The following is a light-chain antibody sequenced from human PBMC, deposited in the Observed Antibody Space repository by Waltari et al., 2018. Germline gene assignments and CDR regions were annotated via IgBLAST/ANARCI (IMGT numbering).Light chain of an antibody. CDR3: QQYYSTPFT. CDR2: GAS. V-gene: IGKV4-1*01. J-gene: IGKJ3*01. Sequence: DIVMTQSPDSLSVSLGERANINCKSSLSILHSSENTNQLGWYQQKSGQSPKLLIYGASTRESGVPDRFSGSGSGTDFTLTVSSLQTEDVAVYYCQQYYSTPFTFGPGTKVDIK. CDR1: LSILHSSENTNQ.